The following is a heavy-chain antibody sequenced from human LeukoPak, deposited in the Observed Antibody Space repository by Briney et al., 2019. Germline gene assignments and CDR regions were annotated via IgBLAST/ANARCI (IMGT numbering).Heavy chain of an antibody. V-gene: IGHV3-33*01. J-gene: IGHJ4*02. CDR3: ARDETTGVLHFDY. CDR1: GFTYNNYG. D-gene: IGHD4-11*01. Sequence: GGSLRLFCAASGFTYNNYGMHWVRQAPAKGLEWVAVIWYDGSNKYYADSVKGRFTISRDNSKNTLYLEMSSLRAEDTAVYYCARDETTGVLHFDYWGQGTLVTVSS. CDR2: IWYDGSNK.